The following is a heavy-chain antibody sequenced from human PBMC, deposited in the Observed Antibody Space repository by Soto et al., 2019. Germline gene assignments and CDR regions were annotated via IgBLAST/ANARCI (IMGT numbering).Heavy chain of an antibody. V-gene: IGHV4-30-2*01. CDR1: GGSISSGDYS. CDR2: IYHSGST. J-gene: IGHJ4*02. Sequence: SETLSLTCAVSGGSISSGDYSWSWIRQPPGKGLEWIGYIYHSGSTYYNPSLKSRVTISVDRSKNQFSLKLSSVTAADTAVYYCARTPWIGVVIRSYYFDYWGQGTLVTVSS. D-gene: IGHD3-3*01. CDR3: ARTPWIGVVIRSYYFDY.